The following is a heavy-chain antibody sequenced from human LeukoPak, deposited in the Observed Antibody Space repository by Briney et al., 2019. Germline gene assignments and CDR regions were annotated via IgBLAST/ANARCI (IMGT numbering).Heavy chain of an antibody. D-gene: IGHD2-2*01. V-gene: IGHV4-61*02. J-gene: IGHJ5*02. CDR1: GGSISSGSYY. CDR2: IYTSGST. Sequence: SQTLSLTCTVSGGSISSGSYYWSWIRQPAGKGLEWIGRIYTSGSTNYNPSLKCRVTISVDTSKNQFSLKLSSVTAADTAVYYCAREGGYCSSTSCSYNWFDPWGQGTLVTVSS. CDR3: AREGGYCSSTSCSYNWFDP.